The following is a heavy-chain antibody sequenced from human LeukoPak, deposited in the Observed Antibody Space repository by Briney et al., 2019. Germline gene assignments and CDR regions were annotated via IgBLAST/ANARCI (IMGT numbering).Heavy chain of an antibody. V-gene: IGHV4-30-4*01. J-gene: IGHJ4*02. D-gene: IGHD1-1*01. CDR1: GASISSGVYH. CDR3: ARETLAAGTTGVDY. CDR2: IYYSEST. Sequence: PSETLSLTCTVSGASISSGVYHWSWIRQPPGMGLEWIGYIYYSESTYYNPSLKSRVTISVDTSKNQFSLKLSSVTAADTAVYYCARETLAAGTTGVDYWGQGTLVTVSS.